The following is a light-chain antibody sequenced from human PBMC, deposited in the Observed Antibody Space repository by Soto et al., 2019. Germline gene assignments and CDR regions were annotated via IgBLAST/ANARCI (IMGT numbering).Light chain of an antibody. CDR1: SSNIEGNS. CDR2: SDN. J-gene: IGLJ1*01. V-gene: IGLV1-44*01. Sequence: QSVLTQPPSASGTPGQRVTISCAGSSSNIEGNSVTWYQQVPGTAPKLLIYSDNRRPSGVPDRFSGSKSGTSASLAISGLQSADEADYYCATWDDSLNGSGVFGTGTKLTVL. CDR3: ATWDDSLNGSGV.